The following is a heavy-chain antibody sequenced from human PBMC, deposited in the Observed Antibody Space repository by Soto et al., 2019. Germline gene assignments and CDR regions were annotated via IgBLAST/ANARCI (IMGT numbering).Heavy chain of an antibody. CDR3: AKPHRDDIVVVPAASDAFDI. D-gene: IGHD2-2*01. CDR2: TYYSGST. V-gene: IGHV4-39*01. CDR1: GVSISSSSYY. Sequence: QLQLQESGPGLVKPSETLSLTCTVSGVSISSSSYYWGWIRQPPGKGLEWIGSTYYSGSTYYNPPLKIRVTKSVYTSNIQFSLKLGSVTGADTAVYYCAKPHRDDIVVVPAASDAFDIWGQGTMVTVSS. J-gene: IGHJ3*02.